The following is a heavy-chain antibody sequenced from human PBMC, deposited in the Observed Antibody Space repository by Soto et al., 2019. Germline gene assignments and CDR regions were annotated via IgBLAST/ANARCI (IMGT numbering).Heavy chain of an antibody. V-gene: IGHV3-23*01. D-gene: IGHD2-15*01. Sequence: EVQLLESGGGLVQTGGSLRLSCAASGFTFSSYAMSWVRQAPGKGLEWVSAISGSGGSTYYADSVKGRFTISRDNSKNTLYLQMNSLRAEDTAVYYCAKLLHRLNYYYYYMDVWGKGTTVTVSS. CDR3: AKLLHRLNYYYYYMDV. J-gene: IGHJ6*03. CDR2: ISGSGGST. CDR1: GFTFSSYA.